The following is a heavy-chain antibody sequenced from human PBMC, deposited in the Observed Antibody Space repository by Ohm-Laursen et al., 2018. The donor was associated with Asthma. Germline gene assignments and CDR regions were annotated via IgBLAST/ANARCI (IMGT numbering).Heavy chain of an antibody. Sequence: SLRLSCSASGFTFSPYTMRWVRQAPGKGLELVSYITSSGSSIYYADSVKGRFTVSRDNAKNSLYLQMNSLRAEDTAVYYCARGRAGYYLDYWGQGTLVTVS. V-gene: IGHV3-48*01. J-gene: IGHJ4*02. CDR1: GFTFSPYT. CDR2: ITSSGSSI. CDR3: ARGRAGYYLDY.